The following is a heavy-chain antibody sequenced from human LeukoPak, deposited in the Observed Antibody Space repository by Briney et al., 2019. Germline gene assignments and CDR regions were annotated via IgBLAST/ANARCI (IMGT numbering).Heavy chain of an antibody. Sequence: GGSLRLSCAASGFTFSNAWMSWVRQAPGKGLEWVGRIKSKTDGGTTDYAAPVKGRFTISRDDSKNTLYLQMNSLKTEDTAVYYCTTYYYDSSGYYARSFWGQGTLVTVSS. V-gene: IGHV3-15*01. CDR3: TTYYYDSSGYYARSF. J-gene: IGHJ4*02. D-gene: IGHD3-22*01. CDR1: GFTFSNAW. CDR2: IKSKTDGGTT.